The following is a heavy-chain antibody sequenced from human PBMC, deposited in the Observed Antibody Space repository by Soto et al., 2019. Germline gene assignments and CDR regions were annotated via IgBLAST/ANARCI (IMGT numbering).Heavy chain of an antibody. CDR3: ARVKAAAGTNYYYYGMDV. D-gene: IGHD6-13*01. V-gene: IGHV1-2*04. Sequence: SVKVSCKASGYTFTGYYMHWVRQAPGQGLEWMGWIKPNSGGTNYAQKFQGWVTMTRDTSISTAYMELSRLRSDDTAVYYCARVKAAAGTNYYYYGMDVWGQGTTVTVSS. CDR2: IKPNSGGT. J-gene: IGHJ6*02. CDR1: GYTFTGYY.